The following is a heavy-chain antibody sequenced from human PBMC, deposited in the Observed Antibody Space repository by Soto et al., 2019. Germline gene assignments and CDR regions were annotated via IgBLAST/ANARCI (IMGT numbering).Heavy chain of an antibody. J-gene: IGHJ6*02. Sequence: QVQLVQSGAEVKKPGASVKVSCKASGYTFTGYYMHWVRQAPGQGLEWMGWINPNSGGTNYAQKFQGWVTMTRDTSISTAYMELSRLRSDDTAVYYCARGPSPITRYSDYAYYYYGMDVWGHASTVTVSS. D-gene: IGHD5-12*01. CDR2: INPNSGGT. CDR3: ARGPSPITRYSDYAYYYYGMDV. V-gene: IGHV1-2*04. CDR1: GYTFTGYY.